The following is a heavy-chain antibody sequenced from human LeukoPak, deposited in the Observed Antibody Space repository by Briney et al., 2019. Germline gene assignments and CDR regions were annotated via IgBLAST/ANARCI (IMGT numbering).Heavy chain of an antibody. Sequence: ASVRVSCKVSGYTLTELSIHWVRQTPGKGLEWMGGFDPENGETIYAQKFQGRVTMTEDTSTDTAYMELSTLRSEGTAVYYCATLHSSGSFFDYWGQGTLVTVSS. CDR3: ATLHSSGSFFDY. CDR2: FDPENGET. CDR1: GYTLTELS. J-gene: IGHJ4*02. D-gene: IGHD6-19*01. V-gene: IGHV1-24*01.